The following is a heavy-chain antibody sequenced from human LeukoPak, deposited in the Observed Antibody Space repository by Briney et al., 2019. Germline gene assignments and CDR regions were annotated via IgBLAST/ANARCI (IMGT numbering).Heavy chain of an antibody. CDR2: ISGSGANT. CDR1: GFSFSSYA. V-gene: IGHV3-23*01. D-gene: IGHD1-26*01. CDR3: AKRGNRGSYYYFEY. Sequence: PGGSLRLSCAASGFSFSSYAMSWVPQAPGKGLVWVSAISGSGANTYYADSVKGRFTISRDNSKNTLYLHMCSLRAEDTALFYCAKRGNRGSYYYFEYWGQGNLVTVSS. J-gene: IGHJ4*02.